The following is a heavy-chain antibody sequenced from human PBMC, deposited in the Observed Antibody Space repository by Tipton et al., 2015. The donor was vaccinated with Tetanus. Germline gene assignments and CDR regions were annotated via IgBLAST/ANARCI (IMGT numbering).Heavy chain of an antibody. J-gene: IGHJ4*02. CDR1: RGSRSANY. Sequence: LRLSCAVSRGSRSANYWSWIRQSPGKGLEWIGYIQYNGITNYHPSLKSRVTISVDSSTSRFSLRLASVTAADTAVYYCACGSGYFDSSYHSPLDFWGRGTLVTVSS. CDR2: IQYNGIT. CDR3: ACGSGYFDSSYHSPLDF. D-gene: IGHD3-22*01. V-gene: IGHV4-59*01.